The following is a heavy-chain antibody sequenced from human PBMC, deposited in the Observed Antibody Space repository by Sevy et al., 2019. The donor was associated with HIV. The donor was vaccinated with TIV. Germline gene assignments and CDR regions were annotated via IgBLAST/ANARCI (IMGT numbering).Heavy chain of an antibody. D-gene: IGHD3-22*01. CDR3: ARGGDFNDRSAKRDFDY. V-gene: IGHV3-33*01. J-gene: IGHJ4*02. CDR2: IWNDGSNK. CDR1: GFSLSNYG. Sequence: GGSLRLSCAASGFSLSNYGMHWVRQAPGKGLEWVAVIWNDGSNKYYADSVKGRFTISRDNSKNTLYLQMNSLRVEDTAVYFCARGGDFNDRSAKRDFDYWGQRTLVTVSS.